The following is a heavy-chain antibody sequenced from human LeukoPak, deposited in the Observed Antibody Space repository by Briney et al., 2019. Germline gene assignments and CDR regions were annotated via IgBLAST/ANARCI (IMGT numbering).Heavy chain of an antibody. V-gene: IGHV4-34*01. D-gene: IGHD3-22*01. CDR2: INHSGST. CDR1: GGSFSGYY. CDR3: ARLRYYYDSSGYRADAFDI. Sequence: PSETLSLTCAVYGGSFSGYYWSWIRQPPGKGLEWIGEINHSGSTNYNPSLKSRVTISVDTSKNQFSLKLSSVTAADTAVYYCARLRYYYDSSGYRADAFDIWGQGTMVTVSS. J-gene: IGHJ3*02.